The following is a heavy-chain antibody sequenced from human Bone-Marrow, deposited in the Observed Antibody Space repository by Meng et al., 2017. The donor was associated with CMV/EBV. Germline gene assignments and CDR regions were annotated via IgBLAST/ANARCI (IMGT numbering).Heavy chain of an antibody. CDR2: IRSKAYGGTT. CDR1: GFNFGDYA. CDR3: TRAGWELLLDY. J-gene: IGHJ4*02. Sequence: GESLKISCTASGFNFGDYAMSWVRQAPGKGLEWVGFIRSKAYGGTTEYAASVKGRCTISRDDSKSIAYLQMNSLKTEDTAVYYCTRAGWELLLDYWGQGTLVTVSS. V-gene: IGHV3-49*04. D-gene: IGHD1-26*01.